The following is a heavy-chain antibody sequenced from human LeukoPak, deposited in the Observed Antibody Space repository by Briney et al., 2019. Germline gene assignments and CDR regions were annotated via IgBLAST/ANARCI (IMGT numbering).Heavy chain of an antibody. D-gene: IGHD2-2*01. Sequence: PGGSLRLSCAASGFTFSSYEMNWVRQAPGKGLEWVSYISSNGSTIYYAGSVKGRFTISRDNAKNSLYLQMNSLRAEDTALYYCARDRFHTNEGFDDWGQGTLVTVSS. V-gene: IGHV3-48*03. CDR2: ISSNGSTI. CDR3: ARDRFHTNEGFDD. CDR1: GFTFSSYE. J-gene: IGHJ4*02.